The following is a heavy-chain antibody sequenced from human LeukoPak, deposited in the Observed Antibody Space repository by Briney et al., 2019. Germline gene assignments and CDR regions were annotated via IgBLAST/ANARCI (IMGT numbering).Heavy chain of an antibody. D-gene: IGHD3-22*01. CDR2: MYYSGST. CDR1: GGSISSYY. J-gene: IGHJ4*02. V-gene: IGHV4-39*07. CDR3: ARVGYYDSTGYYSRFDY. Sequence: SETLSLTCTVSGGSISSYYWSWIRQPPAKGLEGRGSMYYSGSTYYNPSLKRRGTISVDTSNTHSSLKLSSVTAADPAVYYCARVGYYDSTGYYSRFDYWGQGTLVTVSS.